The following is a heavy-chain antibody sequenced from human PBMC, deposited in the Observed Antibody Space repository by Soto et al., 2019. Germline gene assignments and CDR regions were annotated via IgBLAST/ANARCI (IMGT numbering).Heavy chain of an antibody. V-gene: IGHV3-48*02. CDR1: GFTFSSYS. CDR3: ARDLPQTQYGSGSPFFDY. D-gene: IGHD3-10*01. J-gene: IGHJ4*02. CDR2: ISSSSSTI. Sequence: LRLSCAASGFTFSSYSMNWVRQAPGKGLEWVSYISSSSSTIYYADSVKGRFTISRDNAKNSLYLQMNSLRDEDTAVYYCARDLPQTQYGSGSPFFDYWGQGTLVTVSS.